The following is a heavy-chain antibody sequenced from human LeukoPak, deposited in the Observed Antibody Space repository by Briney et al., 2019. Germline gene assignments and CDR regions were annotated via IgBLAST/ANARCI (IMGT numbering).Heavy chain of an antibody. J-gene: IGHJ5*02. CDR2: IIPIFGTA. CDR1: GGTFSSYA. D-gene: IGHD6-13*01. CDR3: ARDLLPYHSSSWYSGFDP. V-gene: IGHV1-69*05. Sequence: SVKVSCKASGGTFSSYAISWVRQAPGQGLEWMGGIIPIFGTANYAQKFQGRVTITTDESTSTAYMELSSLRSEDTAVYYCARDLLPYHSSSWYSGFDPWGQGTLVTVSS.